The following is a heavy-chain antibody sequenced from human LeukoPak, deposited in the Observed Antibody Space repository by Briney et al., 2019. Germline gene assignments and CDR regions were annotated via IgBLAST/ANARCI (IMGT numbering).Heavy chain of an antibody. V-gene: IGHV3-66*01. CDR3: ARDSRGLDI. Sequence: GGSLRLSCAASEFNVSRNYMSWVRQAPGKGLEWVSVIYSGGGTYYADSVKGRFIISRDSSKNTVSLQMNSLRAEGTAVYFCARDSRGLDIWGQGTMVTVSS. J-gene: IGHJ3*02. CDR1: EFNVSRNY. CDR2: IYSGGGT.